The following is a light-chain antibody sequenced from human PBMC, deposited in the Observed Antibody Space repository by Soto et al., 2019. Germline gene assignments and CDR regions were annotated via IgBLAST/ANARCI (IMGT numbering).Light chain of an antibody. CDR1: QSVLHSPNNKNY. CDR3: QQYYSTPWT. V-gene: IGKV4-1*01. Sequence: DIVMTQSPDSLAVSLGERATINCKSSQSVLHSPNNKNYLAWYQQKPGQPPKLLIYWASTRESGVPDRFSGSGSGTDFTLTISSLQAEDVAVYYCQQYYSTPWTFGQGTKVEVK. J-gene: IGKJ1*01. CDR2: WAS.